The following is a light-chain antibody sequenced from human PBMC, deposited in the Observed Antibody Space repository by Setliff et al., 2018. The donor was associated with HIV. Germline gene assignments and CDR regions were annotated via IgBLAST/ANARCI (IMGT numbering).Light chain of an antibody. CDR2: EVS. CDR3: NSYRGGSTLFV. V-gene: IGLV2-14*01. Sequence: QSVLAQPASVSGSPGQSITISCTGTRGDVGAYNYVSWYQQHPGKAPKLMIYEVSNRPSGVSNRFSGSKSGNTASLTISGLQAEDEADYFCNSYRGGSTLFVLGPGTKVTVL. CDR1: RGDVGAYNY. J-gene: IGLJ1*01.